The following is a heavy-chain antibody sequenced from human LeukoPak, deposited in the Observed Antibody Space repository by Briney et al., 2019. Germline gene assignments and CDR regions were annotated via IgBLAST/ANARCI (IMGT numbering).Heavy chain of an antibody. Sequence: SVKVSCKASGGTFSNYAFSWVRQAPGQGLEWMGRIVPIFGTANYAQKFQGRVTITTDEFTSTAYMELGSLRSEDTAVYYCASSRDGYNSVFDYWGQGTLVTVSS. CDR1: GGTFSNYA. J-gene: IGHJ4*02. D-gene: IGHD5-24*01. CDR2: IVPIFGTA. V-gene: IGHV1-69*05. CDR3: ASSRDGYNSVFDY.